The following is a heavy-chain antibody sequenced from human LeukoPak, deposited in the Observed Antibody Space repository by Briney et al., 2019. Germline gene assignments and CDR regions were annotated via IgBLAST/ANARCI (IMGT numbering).Heavy chain of an antibody. CDR2: IYYSGST. Sequence: PSETLSLTCTVSGGSISSSSYYWGWIRQPPGKGLEWIGSIYYSGSTYYNPSLKSRVTISVDTSKNQFSLKLSSVTAADTAVYYCATSAKQWLGVGYDYWGQGTLATVSS. CDR1: GGSISSSSYY. CDR3: ATSAKQWLGVGYDY. V-gene: IGHV4-39*01. D-gene: IGHD6-19*01. J-gene: IGHJ4*02.